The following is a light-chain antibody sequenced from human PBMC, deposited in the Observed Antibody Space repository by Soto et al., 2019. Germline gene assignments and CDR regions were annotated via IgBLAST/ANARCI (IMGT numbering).Light chain of an antibody. Sequence: EIVLTQSPGTLSLSLGERATLSCRASQSVSSSYLAWYQQKPGQDPRLLIYGASSRAIGIPDRFSGSGSGTDFTLTITRLEPEDFAVYYCQQYGSSLVPFGQGTKLEIK. J-gene: IGKJ2*01. CDR3: QQYGSSLVP. CDR2: GAS. CDR1: QSVSSSY. V-gene: IGKV3-20*01.